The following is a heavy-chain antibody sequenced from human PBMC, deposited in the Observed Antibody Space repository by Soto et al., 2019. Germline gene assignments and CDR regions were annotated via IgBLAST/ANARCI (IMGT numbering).Heavy chain of an antibody. J-gene: IGHJ4*02. CDR3: ARHGSF. V-gene: IGHV4-39*01. D-gene: IGHD3-16*02. CDR2: IYYTGST. CDR1: NGSFSTTSNN. Sequence: QLQLQESGPGLVKPSETLSLTCTVSNGSFSTTSNNWGWIRQSPGKGLEWIGTIYYTGSTSYNPSLKSRVTIAVDTSKNQFSLKLASVTAADTAVYYCARHGSFWGQGTLVIVSS.